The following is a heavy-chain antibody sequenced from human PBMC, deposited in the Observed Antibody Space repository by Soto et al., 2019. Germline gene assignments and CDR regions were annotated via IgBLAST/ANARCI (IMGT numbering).Heavy chain of an antibody. J-gene: IGHJ4*02. D-gene: IGHD1-1*01. CDR1: GFTIPDYG. V-gene: IGHV3-23*01. CDR3: ERWNGFGDS. CDR2: FTGGHGKT. Sequence: EVQLLESGGGSVQPGGSLKLSCVVSGFTIPDYGVTWVRQPPGKGLEWVSGFTGGHGKTFYADSVRGRFTISREDSRNTVYLQMDSLGVEDTAVYYCERWNGFGDSWGQGTLVTVSS.